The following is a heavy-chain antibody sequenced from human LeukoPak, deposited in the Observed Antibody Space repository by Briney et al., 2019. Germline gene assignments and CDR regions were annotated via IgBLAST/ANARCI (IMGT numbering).Heavy chain of an antibody. CDR2: IRYDGSNK. CDR1: GFTFSSYW. D-gene: IGHD3-10*01. J-gene: IGHJ4*02. Sequence: GGSLRLSCAASGFTFSSYWMHWVRQAPGKGLEWVAFIRYDGSNKYYADSVKGRFTISRDNSKNTLYLQMNSLRAEDTAVYYCAKEPDLWFGEYYFDYWGQGTLVTVSS. CDR3: AKEPDLWFGEYYFDY. V-gene: IGHV3-30*02.